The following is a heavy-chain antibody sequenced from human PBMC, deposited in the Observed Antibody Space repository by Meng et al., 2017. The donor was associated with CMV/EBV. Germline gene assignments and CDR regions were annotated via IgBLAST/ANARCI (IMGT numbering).Heavy chain of an antibody. Sequence: GQLQAWGAGTVEPSGTPSLPVVFYCWFFRGYHWRWIRRPPGKGLEWIGEINHSGSTNYNPALKSRVTRSVDTSKNQFSLKLSSVTAADTAVYYCARESMVRGEDWGQGTLVTVSS. CDR1: CWFFRGYH. V-gene: IGHV4-34*01. CDR2: INHSGST. CDR3: ARESMVRGED. D-gene: IGHD3-10*01. J-gene: IGHJ4*02.